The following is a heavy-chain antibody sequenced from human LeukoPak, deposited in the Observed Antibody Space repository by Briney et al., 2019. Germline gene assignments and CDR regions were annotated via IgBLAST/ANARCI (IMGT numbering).Heavy chain of an antibody. CDR3: AREVHIVVVTAIHDAFDI. V-gene: IGHV3-30-3*01. D-gene: IGHD2-21*02. CDR2: ISYDGSNK. CDR1: GSTFSSYA. Sequence: PGGSLRLSCAASGSTFSSYAMHWVRQAPGKGLEWVAVISYDGSNKYYADSVKGRFTISRDNSKNTLYLQMNSLRAEDTAVYYCAREVHIVVVTAIHDAFDIWGQGTMVTVSS. J-gene: IGHJ3*02.